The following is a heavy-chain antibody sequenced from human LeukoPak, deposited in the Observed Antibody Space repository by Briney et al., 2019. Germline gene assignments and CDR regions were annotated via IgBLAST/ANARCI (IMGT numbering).Heavy chain of an antibody. CDR1: GGSISSSSYS. Sequence: LETLSLTCTVSGGSISSSSYSWGWIRQPPGKGLECIGSSSYSGSTYYNPSLKSRVTISVDASKNQFSLNLNSVTAADTAVYYCSSTIRGWYGVGDYWGQGVLVTVSS. D-gene: IGHD6-19*01. V-gene: IGHV4-39*01. CDR3: SSTIRGWYGVGDY. J-gene: IGHJ4*02. CDR2: SSYSGST.